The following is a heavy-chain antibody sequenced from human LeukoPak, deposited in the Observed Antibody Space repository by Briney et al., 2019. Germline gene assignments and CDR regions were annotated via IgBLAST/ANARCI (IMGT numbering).Heavy chain of an antibody. CDR1: GFTFSNYA. CDR3: AKMGGYSSTWYFDT. CDR2: ISGSGGST. V-gene: IGHV3-23*01. D-gene: IGHD6-13*01. Sequence: GGSLRLSCAASGFTFSNYAMSWVRQAPGKGLEWVSAISGSGGSTDYADSVKGRFTISRDNSENTLDLQMNSLRAEDTAVYYCAKMGGYSSTWYFDTWGQGTLVTVSS. J-gene: IGHJ4*02.